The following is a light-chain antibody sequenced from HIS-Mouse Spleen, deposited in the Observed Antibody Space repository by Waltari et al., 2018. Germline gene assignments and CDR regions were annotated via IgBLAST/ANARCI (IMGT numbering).Light chain of an antibody. Sequence: QSVLNQPPSASGTPGQRVTISCSGSSSNLGSNYVYWYQQLPGTAPKLLIYRNNQRPSGVPDRFSGSKSGTSASLAISGLRSEDEADYYCAAWDDSLSGPVFGGGTKLTVL. CDR1: SSNLGSNY. J-gene: IGLJ3*02. V-gene: IGLV1-47*01. CDR2: RNN. CDR3: AAWDDSLSGPV.